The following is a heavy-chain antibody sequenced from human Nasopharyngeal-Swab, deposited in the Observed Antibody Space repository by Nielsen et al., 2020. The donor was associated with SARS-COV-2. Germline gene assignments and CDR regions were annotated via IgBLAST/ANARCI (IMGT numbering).Heavy chain of an antibody. Sequence: WFRQPPGKGLEWIGSIYYSGSTYYNPSLKSRVTISVDTSKNHFSLKLSSVTAADTAVYYCAPYGSGSYGVYWGQGTLVTVSS. CDR3: APYGSGSYGVY. CDR2: IYYSGST. D-gene: IGHD3-10*01. J-gene: IGHJ4*02. V-gene: IGHV4-39*01.